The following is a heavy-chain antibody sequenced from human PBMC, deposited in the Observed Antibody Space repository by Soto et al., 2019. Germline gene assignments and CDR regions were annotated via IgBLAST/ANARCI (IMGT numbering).Heavy chain of an antibody. CDR1: KFSFSSYA. D-gene: IGHD1-26*01. V-gene: IGHV3-21*01. CDR2: ISGSSSYT. J-gene: IGHJ4*02. CDR3: ARDVGGSYLGFDY. Sequence: PGGSLRLSCTASKFSFSSYAMSWVRQAPGKGLEWVSSISGSSSYTDYADSVKGRFTISRDNAKNSLYLQMNSLRAEDTAVYYCARDVGGSYLGFDYWGQGTLVTVSS.